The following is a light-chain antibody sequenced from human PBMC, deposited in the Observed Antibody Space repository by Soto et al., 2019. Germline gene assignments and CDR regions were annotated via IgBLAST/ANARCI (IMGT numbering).Light chain of an antibody. J-gene: IGKJ5*01. V-gene: IGKV3-20*01. Sequence: EIVLTQSPGTLSLSPGEGATLSCRDSQTVSITYLTWYQQKPGQATRLIIFGASKRANGIPDRFSGSGSGRDFTLTISGLEPEDFAFYYCQQYGSSPLISFGQGTRLEIK. CDR1: QTVSITY. CDR3: QQYGSSPLIS. CDR2: GAS.